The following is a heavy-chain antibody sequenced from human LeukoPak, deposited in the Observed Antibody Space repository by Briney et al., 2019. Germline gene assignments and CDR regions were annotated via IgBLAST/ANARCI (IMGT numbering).Heavy chain of an antibody. CDR3: ARDPPSRGTRYFDY. Sequence: GGSLRLSCAASGFTFSSYSMNWVRQAPGTGLEGVSSISSTSTYITYADSVKGRFTISRDNANNSMYLQMDSLRAEDTAVYYCARDPPSRGTRYFDYWGQGTLVTVSS. CDR2: ISSTSTYI. J-gene: IGHJ4*02. V-gene: IGHV3-21*01. D-gene: IGHD3-16*01. CDR1: GFTFSSYS.